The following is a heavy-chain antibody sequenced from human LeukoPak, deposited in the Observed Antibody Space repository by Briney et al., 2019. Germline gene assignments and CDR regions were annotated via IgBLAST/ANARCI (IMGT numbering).Heavy chain of an antibody. CDR3: ARALYSDYYSYLNWFDP. CDR2: ISAYNGHT. J-gene: IGHJ5*02. Sequence: ASVKVSCKASVYTFTNYGIGWVRQAPGQGLEWMGWISAYNGHTNYAQKFQGRVTMTTDTSTSTAYMELRSLRSDDTAIYYCARALYSDYYSYLNWFDPWGQGTLVTVSS. D-gene: IGHD5-12*01. V-gene: IGHV1-18*01. CDR1: VYTFTNYG.